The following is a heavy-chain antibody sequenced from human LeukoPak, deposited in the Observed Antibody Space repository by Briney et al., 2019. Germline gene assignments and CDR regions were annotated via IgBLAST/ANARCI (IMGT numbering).Heavy chain of an antibody. CDR1: GFTFSSYA. CDR3: ASSGAWY. J-gene: IGHJ4*02. V-gene: IGHV3-30*04. CDR2: ISYDGSNK. D-gene: IGHD5-12*01. Sequence: PGRSLRLSCAASGFTFSSYAMHWVRQAPGKGLEWVAVISYDGSNKYYADSVKGRFTISRDNSKNTLYLQMNSLRAEDTAVYYCASSGAWYWGQGTLVTVSS.